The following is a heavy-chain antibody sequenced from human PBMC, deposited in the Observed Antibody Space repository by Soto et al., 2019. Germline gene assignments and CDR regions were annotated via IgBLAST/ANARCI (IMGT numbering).Heavy chain of an antibody. V-gene: IGHV1-69*08. D-gene: IGHD5-12*01. CDR1: GGTFSTST. CDR2: TIPILDVA. Sequence: QVQLVQSGAEVKKPGSSVKVSCKASGGTFSTSTFTWVRQAPGQGLEWMGRTIPILDVADYAQAFQGRVTITADKSKSTAYMELTSLTSKDTAVYYCARDSPIGSTYSGYDAIDSWGQGTLVTVSS. J-gene: IGHJ4*02. CDR3: ARDSPIGSTYSGYDAIDS.